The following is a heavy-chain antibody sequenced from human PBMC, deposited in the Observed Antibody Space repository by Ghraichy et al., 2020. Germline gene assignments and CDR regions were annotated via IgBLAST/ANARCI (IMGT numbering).Heavy chain of an antibody. Sequence: GESLNISCAASGFTFSSYFMNWVRQAPGKGLEWVSYISSGSSIIDYADSVKGRFTISRDNAKKLLFLQMNSLRDEDTAVYYCARDSGSSSWYYFDSWGQGTLVTVSS. CDR1: GFTFSSYF. CDR2: ISSGSSII. J-gene: IGHJ4*02. V-gene: IGHV3-48*02. D-gene: IGHD6-13*01. CDR3: ARDSGSSSWYYFDS.